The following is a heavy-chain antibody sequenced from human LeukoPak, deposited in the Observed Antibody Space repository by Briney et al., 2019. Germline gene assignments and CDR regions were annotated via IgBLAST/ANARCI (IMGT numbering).Heavy chain of an antibody. Sequence: GGSLRLSCVVSGFSVSSNYMSWVRQAPGKGLEWVSAISGSGGSTYYADSVKGRFTISRDNSKNTLYLQMNSLRAEDTVVYYCAREMHSSSWYPYYYYGMDVWGQGTTVTVSS. D-gene: IGHD6-13*01. CDR2: ISGSGGST. CDR1: GFSVSSNY. J-gene: IGHJ6*02. V-gene: IGHV3-53*01. CDR3: AREMHSSSWYPYYYYGMDV.